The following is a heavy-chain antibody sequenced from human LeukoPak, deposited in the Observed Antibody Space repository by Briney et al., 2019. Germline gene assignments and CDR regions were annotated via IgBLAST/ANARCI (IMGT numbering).Heavy chain of an antibody. CDR2: INAGNGNT. CDR1: GYTFTSYA. Sequence: ASVKVSCKASGYTFTSYAMHWVRQAPGQRLEWMGWINAGNGNTKYSQKFQGRVTITRDTSASTAYMELSSLRSEDTAVYYCARDRGGNDFWSGYLNWFDPWGQGTLVTVSS. D-gene: IGHD3-3*01. V-gene: IGHV1-3*01. J-gene: IGHJ5*02. CDR3: ARDRGGNDFWSGYLNWFDP.